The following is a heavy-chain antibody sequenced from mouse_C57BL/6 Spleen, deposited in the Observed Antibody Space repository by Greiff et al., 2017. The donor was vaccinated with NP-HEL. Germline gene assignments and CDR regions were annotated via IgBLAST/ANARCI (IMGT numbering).Heavy chain of an antibody. CDR2: IHPNSGST. D-gene: IGHD1-1*01. CDR1: GYTFTSYW. J-gene: IGHJ1*03. Sequence: QVQLQQPGAELVKPGASVKLSCKASGYTFTSYWMHWVKQRPGQGLEWIGMIHPNSGSTNYNEKFKSKATLTVDKSSSTAYMQLSSLTSEDSAVYYCARRRVITTVVSRYWYFDVWGTGTTVTVSS. V-gene: IGHV1-64*01. CDR3: ARRRVITTVVSRYWYFDV.